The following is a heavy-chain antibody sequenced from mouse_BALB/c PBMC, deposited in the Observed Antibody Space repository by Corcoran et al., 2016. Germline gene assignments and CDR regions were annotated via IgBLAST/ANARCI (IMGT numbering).Heavy chain of an antibody. CDR1: GYSFTDYI. V-gene: IGHV1-39*01. CDR2: INPYYGST. J-gene: IGHJ1*01. Sequence: EIQLQQTGPELVKPGASVKISCKASGYSFTDYIMLWVKQSHGKSLEWIGNINPYYGSTSYNLKFKGKATLTVDKSSSTAYMQLSSLTSEDSAVYFCATYWYFDVWGAGTTVTVSS. CDR3: ATYWYFDV.